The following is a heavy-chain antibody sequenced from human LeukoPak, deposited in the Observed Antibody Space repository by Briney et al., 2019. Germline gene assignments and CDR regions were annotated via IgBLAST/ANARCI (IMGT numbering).Heavy chain of an antibody. V-gene: IGHV4-59*01. D-gene: IGHD5-18*01. J-gene: IGHJ4*02. CDR2: IYYSGGT. CDR3: ARDGQYSYGSAYFDY. CDR1: SASISSYY. Sequence: SETLSLTCTFSSASISSYYWSWIRQPPGKGLEWIGYIYYSGGTNYNPSLKSRVTISVDTSKNQFSLKLSSVTAADTAVYYCARDGQYSYGSAYFDYWGQGTLVTVSS.